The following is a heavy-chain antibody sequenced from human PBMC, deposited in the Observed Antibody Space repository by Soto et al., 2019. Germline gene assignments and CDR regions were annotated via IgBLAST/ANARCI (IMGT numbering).Heavy chain of an antibody. CDR3: VKTPASGTLDP. D-gene: IGHD6-13*01. V-gene: IGHV4-34*01. CDR1: GGSFSGYY. CDR2: INHSGST. J-gene: IGHJ5*02. Sequence: SETLSLTCAVYGGSFSGYYWSWIRQPPGKGLEWIGEINHSGSTNYNPSLKSRVTISVDTSKNQFSLQLNSVTPEDTAVYYCVKTPASGTLDPWGQGILVTVSS.